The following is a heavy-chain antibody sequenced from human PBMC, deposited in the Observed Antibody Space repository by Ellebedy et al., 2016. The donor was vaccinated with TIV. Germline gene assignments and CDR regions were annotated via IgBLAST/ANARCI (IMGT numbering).Heavy chain of an antibody. J-gene: IGHJ4*02. CDR3: ARDLRMYYCDY. V-gene: IGHV3-53*01. CDR2: IHSGGST. Sequence: PGGSLRLSCAASGFTVSSHYMSWVRQAPGKGLECVSGIHSGGSTYYADSVKGRFTISRDNSKSTLYLQMNSLRAEETAVYYCARDLRMYYCDYWGQGTLVTVSS. CDR1: GFTVSSHY.